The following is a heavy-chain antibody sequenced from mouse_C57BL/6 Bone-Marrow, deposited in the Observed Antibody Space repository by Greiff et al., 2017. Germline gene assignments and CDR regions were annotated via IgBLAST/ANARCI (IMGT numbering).Heavy chain of an antibody. CDR2: INPGSGGT. CDR3: AGYGL. CDR1: GYAFTNYL. D-gene: IGHD2-2*01. Sequence: QVQLQQSGAELVRPGTSVKVSCKASGYAFTNYLIEWVKQRPGHGLEWIGDINPGSGGTNYNEKFKGKATLTADKSSSTAYMQLSSLTSADSAVFVGAGYGLGGTGTTVTASS. V-gene: IGHV1-54*01. J-gene: IGHJ1*03.